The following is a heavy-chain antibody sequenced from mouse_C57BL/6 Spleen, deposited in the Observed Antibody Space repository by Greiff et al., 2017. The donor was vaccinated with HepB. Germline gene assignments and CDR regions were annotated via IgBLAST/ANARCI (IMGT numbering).Heavy chain of an antibody. V-gene: IGHV1-82*01. CDR1: GYAFSSSW. CDR2: IYPGDGDT. J-gene: IGHJ4*01. Sequence: LQESGPELVKPGASVKISCKASGYAFSSSWMNWVKQRPGKGLEWIGRIYPGDGDTNYNGKFKGKATLTADKSSSTAYMQLSSLTSEDSAVYFCARSRGNYGYYAMDYWGQGTSVTVSS. D-gene: IGHD2-1*01. CDR3: ARSRGNYGYYAMDY.